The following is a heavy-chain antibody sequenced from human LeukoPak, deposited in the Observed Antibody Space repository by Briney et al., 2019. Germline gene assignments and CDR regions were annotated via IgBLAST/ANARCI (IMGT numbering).Heavy chain of an antibody. D-gene: IGHD2-21*01. CDR2: ISTRSTYI. CDR3: ARVPGPRIAYYNMDV. J-gene: IGHJ6*02. CDR1: GFTFSSYD. Sequence: GGSLRLSYAASGFTFSSYDMNWVRQAPGKGLEWVSSISTRSTYIYYTDSVKGRFTISRDNAESSPYLQMNSLRAEDTAVYYCARVPGPRIAYYNMDVWGQGTTVTVSS. V-gene: IGHV3-21*01.